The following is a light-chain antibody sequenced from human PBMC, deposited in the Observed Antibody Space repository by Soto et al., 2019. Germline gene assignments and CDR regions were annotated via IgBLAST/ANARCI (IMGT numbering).Light chain of an antibody. CDR1: QGIRND. CDR3: LQDYNYPELT. J-gene: IGKJ4*01. Sequence: AIQMTQSSSSLSASVGDRVTITCRASQGIRNDLGWYQQKPGKAPKLLIYAASSLQSGVPSRFSGSGSGTDFTLTISSLQPEDFATYYCLQDYNYPELTFGGGTKVEIK. V-gene: IGKV1-6*01. CDR2: AAS.